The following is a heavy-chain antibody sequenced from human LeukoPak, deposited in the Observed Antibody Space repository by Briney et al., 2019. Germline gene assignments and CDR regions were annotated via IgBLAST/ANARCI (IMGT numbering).Heavy chain of an antibody. V-gene: IGHV3-21*01. CDR1: GFTFSSYS. D-gene: IGHD3-22*01. J-gene: IGHJ4*02. CDR3: ASSYYYDSSGYYYD. CDR2: ISSSSSYI. Sequence: GGSLRLSCAASGFTFSSYSMNWVRQAPGKGLEWVSSISSSSSYIYYADSVKGRFTISRDNAKNSLYPQTNSLRAEDTAVYYCASSYYYDSSGYYYDWGQGTLVTVSS.